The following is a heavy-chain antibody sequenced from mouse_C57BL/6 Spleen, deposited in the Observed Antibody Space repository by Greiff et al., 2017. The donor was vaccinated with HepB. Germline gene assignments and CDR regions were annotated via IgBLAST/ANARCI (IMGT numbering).Heavy chain of an antibody. CDR2: IYPGDGDT. CDR3: ARFYYGYVYAMGY. V-gene: IGHV1-82*01. CDR1: GYAFSSSW. J-gene: IGHJ4*01. Sequence: QVQLKESGPELVKPGASVKISCKASGYAFSSSWMNWVKQRPGKGLEWIGRIYPGDGDTNYNGKFKGKATLTADKSSSTAYMQLSSLTSEDSAVYFCARFYYGYVYAMGYWGQGTSVTISS. D-gene: IGHD2-2*01.